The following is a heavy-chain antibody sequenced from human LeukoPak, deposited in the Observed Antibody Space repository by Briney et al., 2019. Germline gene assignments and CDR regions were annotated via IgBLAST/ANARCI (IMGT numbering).Heavy chain of an antibody. J-gene: IGHJ6*02. CDR3: ARDRYCSSTSCYGYYYYGMDV. CDR2: INHSGST. V-gene: IGHV4-34*01. Sequence: SETLSLTCAVYGGSFSGYYWSWIRQPPGKGLEWIGEINHSGSTNYNPSLKSRVTMSVDTSKNQFSLKLSSVTAADTAVYYCARDRYCSSTSCYGYYYYGMDVWGQGTTVTVSS. D-gene: IGHD2-2*01. CDR1: GGSFSGYY.